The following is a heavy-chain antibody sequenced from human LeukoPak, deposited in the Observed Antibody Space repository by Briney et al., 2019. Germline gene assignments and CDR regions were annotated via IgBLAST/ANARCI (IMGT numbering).Heavy chain of an antibody. CDR3: AKGLSYGSLWFDP. D-gene: IGHD3-10*01. CDR1: GFTFSSHG. V-gene: IGHV3-33*06. J-gene: IGHJ5*02. Sequence: GGSLRLSCAASGFTFSSHGMQWVRQAPGKGLEGVALIWYDGSRTNYVDSVMGRFTISRDSSKNTLYLQMDNLRVEDTAVYFCAKGLSYGSLWFDPWGQGTLVPVSS. CDR2: IWYDGSRT.